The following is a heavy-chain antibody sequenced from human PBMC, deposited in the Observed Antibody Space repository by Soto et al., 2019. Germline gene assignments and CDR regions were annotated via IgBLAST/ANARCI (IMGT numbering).Heavy chain of an antibody. CDR1: GFSLSNASMA. D-gene: IGHD3-3*01. CDR2: IFSNDDK. CDR3: AGMVEYYFWRRCHPCDY. V-gene: IGHV2-26*01. Sequence: QVTLKESGPVLVKPTQTLTLTCTVSGFSLSNASMAVSWIRQPPGTALEWLAHIFSNDDKSYSTSLKSRLTISKDTTKSQVVRTRTNMDPVDTATYYCAGMVEYYFWRRCHPCDYWGQGTLVTVSS. J-gene: IGHJ4*02.